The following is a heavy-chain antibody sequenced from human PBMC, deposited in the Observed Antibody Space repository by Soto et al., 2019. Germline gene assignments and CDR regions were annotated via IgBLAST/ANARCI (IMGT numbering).Heavy chain of an antibody. V-gene: IGHV3-33*01. D-gene: IGHD2-8*01. CDR1: GFTFSSYG. CDR2: IWYDGSNK. CDR3: ARGGYCTNGVCQRAWYHYYYGMDV. Sequence: GGSLRLSCAASGFTFSSYGMHWVRQAPGKGLEWVAVIWYDGSNKYYADSVKGRFTISRDNSKNTLYLQMNSLRAEDTAVYYCARGGYCTNGVCQRAWYHYYYGMDVWGQGTTVTVSS. J-gene: IGHJ6*02.